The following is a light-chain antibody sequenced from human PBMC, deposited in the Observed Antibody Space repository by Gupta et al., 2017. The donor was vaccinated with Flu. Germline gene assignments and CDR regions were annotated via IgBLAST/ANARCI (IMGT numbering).Light chain of an antibody. CDR1: SSDVGGYNY. Sequence: QSALTQPASVSGSPGQSITISCTGTSSDVGGYNYVSWYQHHPGKAPKLMIYVVINRPSGVSNRCSGSKSGNTASLTISGLQAEDEADYYCSSYTSSNSLEFGGGTKLTVL. CDR3: SSYTSSNSLE. V-gene: IGLV2-14*01. CDR2: VVI. J-gene: IGLJ3*02.